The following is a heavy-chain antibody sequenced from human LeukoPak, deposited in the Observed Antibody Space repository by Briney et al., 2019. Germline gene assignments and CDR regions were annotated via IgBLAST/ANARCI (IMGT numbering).Heavy chain of an antibody. V-gene: IGHV4-34*01. CDR1: GGSFSGYY. CDR3: ASLWFGELSHGMDV. CDR2: INHSGST. Sequence: PSETLSLTCAVYGGSFSGYYRSWIRQPPGKGLEWIGEINHSGSTNYNPSLKSRVTISVDTSKNQFSLKLSSVTAADTAVYYCASLWFGELSHGMDVWGQGTTVTVSS. J-gene: IGHJ6*02. D-gene: IGHD3-10*01.